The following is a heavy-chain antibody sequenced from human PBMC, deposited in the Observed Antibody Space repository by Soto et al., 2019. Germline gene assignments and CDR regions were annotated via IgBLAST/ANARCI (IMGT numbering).Heavy chain of an antibody. CDR1: GGSISSGGYS. V-gene: IGHV4-30-2*01. CDR3: ASEYCSGGSCPLYYGMDV. J-gene: IGHJ6*02. CDR2: IYHSGST. D-gene: IGHD2-15*01. Sequence: TLSFTCTVSGGSISSGGYSWSWIRQPPGKGLEWIGYIYHSGSTYYNPSLKSRVTISVDRSKNQFSLKLSSVTAADTAVYYCASEYCSGGSCPLYYGMDVWGQGTTVTVSS.